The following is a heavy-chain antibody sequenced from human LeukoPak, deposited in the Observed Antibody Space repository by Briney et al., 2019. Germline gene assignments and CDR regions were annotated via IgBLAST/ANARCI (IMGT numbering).Heavy chain of an antibody. D-gene: IGHD3-22*01. CDR2: IYHSGST. Sequence: SQTLSLTCAVSGGSISSGGYSWSWIRQPPGKGLEWIGYIYHSGSTHYNPSLKSRVTISVDRSKNQFSLKLSSVTAADTAVYYCARDRSGPSYNWFDPWGQGTLVTVSS. V-gene: IGHV4-30-2*01. CDR1: GGSISSGGYS. CDR3: ARDRSGPSYNWFDP. J-gene: IGHJ5*02.